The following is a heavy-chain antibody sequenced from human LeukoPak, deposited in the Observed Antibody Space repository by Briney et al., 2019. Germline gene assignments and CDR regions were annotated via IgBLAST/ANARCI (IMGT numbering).Heavy chain of an antibody. CDR2: IYSGGST. CDR3: TTLVYYYYYMDV. J-gene: IGHJ6*03. CDR1: GFTVSSNY. D-gene: IGHD3-16*01. V-gene: IGHV3-53*01. Sequence: GGSLRFSCVASGFTVSSNYMSWVRQAPGKGLEWVSVIYSGGSTYYADSVKGRFTISRDNSKNTLYLQMNSLRAEDTAVYYCTTLVYYYYYMDVWGKGTTVTISS.